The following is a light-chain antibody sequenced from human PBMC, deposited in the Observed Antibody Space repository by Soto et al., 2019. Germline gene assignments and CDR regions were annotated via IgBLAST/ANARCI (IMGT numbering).Light chain of an antibody. CDR1: SSDIGAYNY. CDR3: SSYTSPTTL. Sequence: QSALTQPASVSGSPGQSIAISCTGTSSDIGAYNYVSWYQHHPGKAPRLIISGVTNRPSGVSDRFSGSKSGNTASLTISGLQAEDEADYYCSSYTSPTTLFGGETKLTVL. V-gene: IGLV2-14*03. J-gene: IGLJ2*01. CDR2: GVT.